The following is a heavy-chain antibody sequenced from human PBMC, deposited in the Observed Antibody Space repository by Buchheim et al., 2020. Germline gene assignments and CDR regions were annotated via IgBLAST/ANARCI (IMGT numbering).Heavy chain of an antibody. CDR3: ARSNIGGDYVGYYYYYYMDV. V-gene: IGHV1-69*06. CDR2: IIPIFGTA. CDR1: GGTFSSYA. J-gene: IGHJ6*03. D-gene: IGHD4-17*01. Sequence: QVQLVQSGAEVKKPGSSVKVSCKASGGTFSSYAISWVRQAPGQGLEWMGGIIPIFGTANYAQKFQGRVTITADKSTGTAYMELSSLRSEDTAVYYCARSNIGGDYVGYYYYYYMDVWGKGTT.